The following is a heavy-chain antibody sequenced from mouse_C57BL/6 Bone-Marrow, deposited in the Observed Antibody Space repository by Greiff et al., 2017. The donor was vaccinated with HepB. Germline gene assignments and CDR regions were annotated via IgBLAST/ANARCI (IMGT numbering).Heavy chain of an antibody. CDR3: ARTYYF. D-gene: IGHD1-1*01. V-gene: IGHV3-6*01. J-gene: IGHJ3*01. CDR2: ISYDGSN. Sequence: VQLQQSGPGLVKPSQSLSLTCSVTGYSITSGYYWNWIRQFPGNKLEWMGYISYDGSNNYNPSLKNRISITRDTSKNQFFLKLNSVTTEDTATYYCARTYYFGGQGTLVTVSA. CDR1: GYSITSGYY.